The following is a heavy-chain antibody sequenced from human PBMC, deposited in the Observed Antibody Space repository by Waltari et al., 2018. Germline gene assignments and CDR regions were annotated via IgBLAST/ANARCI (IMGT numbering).Heavy chain of an antibody. Sequence: KTPLTATLTCAVSGGSIYINNWWSWVRQAPGKGLDWIGEIYHTGSTTYNPAPKSRVTISVDKSRNHFSLNLTSVTVADTALYYCASRAVAGNYFDYWGQGRLVTVSS. CDR2: IYHTGST. V-gene: IGHV4-4*03. CDR3: ASRAVAGNYFDY. J-gene: IGHJ4*02. D-gene: IGHD6-19*01. CDR1: GGSIYINNW.